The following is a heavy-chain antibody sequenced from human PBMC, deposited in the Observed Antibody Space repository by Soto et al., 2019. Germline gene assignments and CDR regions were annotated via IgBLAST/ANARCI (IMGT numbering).Heavy chain of an antibody. CDR2: ISSSSSTI. J-gene: IGHJ4*02. D-gene: IGHD6-13*01. CDR3: ASYSCLAAAGVTIDF. Sequence: GGSLRLSCAASGFTFSSYGMTWVRQAPGKGLEWVSYISSSSSTIYYADSVKGRFTISRDNAKNTLYLQMNSLRAEDTAVYYCASYSCLAAAGVTIDFWGQGTLVTVSS. V-gene: IGHV3-48*01. CDR1: GFTFSSYG.